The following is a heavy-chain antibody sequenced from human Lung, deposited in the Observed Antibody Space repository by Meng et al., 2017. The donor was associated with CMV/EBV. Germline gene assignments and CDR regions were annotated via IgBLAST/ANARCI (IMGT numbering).Heavy chain of an antibody. CDR3: ARQYDTRTWDNWLDP. D-gene: IGHD3-22*01. CDR1: GYSFTSYW. J-gene: IGHJ5*02. Sequence: GEXXKISCKGSGYSFTSYWIAWVRQMPGKGLEWMGIIYPGDSDTTYSPSFQGQVTISADNSISTTYLQWSSLRASDTAMYYCARQYDTRTWDNWLDPWGQGTLVTVSS. V-gene: IGHV5-51*01. CDR2: IYPGDSDT.